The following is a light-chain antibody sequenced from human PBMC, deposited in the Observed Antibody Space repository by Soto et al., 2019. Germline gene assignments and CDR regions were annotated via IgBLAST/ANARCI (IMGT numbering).Light chain of an antibody. J-gene: IGKJ4*01. CDR3: QQYGETPLT. Sequence: ETVLTQSPDTLSLSSGERATLSCRASQNIRNNYLAWYQQKPGQAPRFLIYDASSRATGIPDRFSGSGSGTEFTLTISRLEPEDFAVYYCQQYGETPLTFGGGTRVEIK. V-gene: IGKV3-20*01. CDR1: QNIRNNY. CDR2: DAS.